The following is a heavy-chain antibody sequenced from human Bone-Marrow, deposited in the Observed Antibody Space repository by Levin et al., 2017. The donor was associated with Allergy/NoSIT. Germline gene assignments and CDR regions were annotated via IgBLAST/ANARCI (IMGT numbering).Heavy chain of an antibody. J-gene: IGHJ6*02. CDR3: ARDKLGSSSYYYYYGMDG. CDR1: GGTFSSYA. Sequence: EASVKVSCKASGGTFSSYAISWVRQAPGQGLEWMGGIIPIFGTANYAQKFQGRVTITADESTSTAYMELSSLRSEDTAVYYCARDKLGSSSYYYYYGMDGWGQGTTVTVSS. V-gene: IGHV1-69*13. CDR2: IIPIFGTA. D-gene: IGHD6-6*01.